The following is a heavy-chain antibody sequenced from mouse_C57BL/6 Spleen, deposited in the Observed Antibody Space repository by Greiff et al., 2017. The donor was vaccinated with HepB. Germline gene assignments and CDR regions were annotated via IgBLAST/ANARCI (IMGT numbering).Heavy chain of an antibody. CDR2: IDPSDSYT. Sequence: QVQLQQPGAELVMPGASVKLSCKASGYTFTSYWMHWVKQRPGQGLEWIGEIDPSDSYTNYNQEFKGKSTLTVDKSSSTAYMQLSSLTSEDSAVYYCARENTTVVASFDYWGQGTTLTVSS. J-gene: IGHJ2*01. CDR3: ARENTTVVASFDY. D-gene: IGHD1-1*01. V-gene: IGHV1-69*01. CDR1: GYTFTSYW.